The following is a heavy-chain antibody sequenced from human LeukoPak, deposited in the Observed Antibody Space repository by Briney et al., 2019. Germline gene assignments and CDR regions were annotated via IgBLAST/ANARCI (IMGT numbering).Heavy chain of an antibody. D-gene: IGHD6-19*01. J-gene: IGHJ4*02. V-gene: IGHV5-51*01. CDR3: ARVAGPGRIDS. CDR1: GYIFTTYW. Sequence: GESLKISCRSSGYIFTTYWIGWVRQMPGKGLEWMGIIYPDDSDTRYSPSFQGQVTISADKSISTAYLQWTSLKASGTAMYYCARVAGPGRIDSWGQGTLVTVSS. CDR2: IYPDDSDT.